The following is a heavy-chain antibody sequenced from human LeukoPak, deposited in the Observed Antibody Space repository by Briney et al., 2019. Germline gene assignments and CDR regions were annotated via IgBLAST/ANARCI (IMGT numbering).Heavy chain of an antibody. D-gene: IGHD5-18*01. J-gene: IGHJ2*01. CDR1: GGTFSSYA. CDR3: ARGSIFGVQLWFPGYFDL. V-gene: IGHV1-69*05. CDR2: IIPIFGTA. Sequence: GASVKVSCKASGGTFSSYAISWVRQAPGQGLEWMGGIIPIFGTANYAQKFQGRVTITTDESTSTAYMELSSLRSEDTAVYYCARGSIFGVQLWFPGYFDLWGRGTLVTVSS.